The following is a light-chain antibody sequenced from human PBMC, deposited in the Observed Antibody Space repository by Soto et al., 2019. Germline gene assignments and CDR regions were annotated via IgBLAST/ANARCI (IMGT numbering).Light chain of an antibody. CDR3: QQYGSSPIT. V-gene: IGKV3D-20*01. CDR1: QSVSSSY. Sequence: EIVLTQSPGTLSLSPGERATLSCGASQSVSSSYLAWYQQKPGLAPRLLIYDASSRATGLPDRFSGSGSGTDFTLTISRLEPEDFVMYYCQQYGSSPITFGQGTRLEIK. J-gene: IGKJ5*01. CDR2: DAS.